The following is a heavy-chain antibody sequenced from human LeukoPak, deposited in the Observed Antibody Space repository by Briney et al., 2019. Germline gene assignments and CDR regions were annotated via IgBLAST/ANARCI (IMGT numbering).Heavy chain of an antibody. D-gene: IGHD4-17*01. CDR3: ARDLYGDYFDY. Sequence: ASVRVSCKASGGTFSSYAISWVRQAPGQGLEWMGGIIPIFGTANYAQKFQGRVTITADESTSTAYMELSSLRSEDTAVYYCARDLYGDYFDYWGQGTLVTVSP. J-gene: IGHJ4*02. CDR1: GGTFSSYA. V-gene: IGHV1-69*13. CDR2: IIPIFGTA.